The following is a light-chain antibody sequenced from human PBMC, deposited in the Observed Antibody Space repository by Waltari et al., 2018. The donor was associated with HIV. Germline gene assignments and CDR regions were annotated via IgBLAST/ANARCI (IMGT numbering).Light chain of an antibody. CDR1: SSDVGDYKY. J-gene: IGLJ2*01. Sequence: QSALTQPRSVSGSPGQSVTISCTGTSSDVGDYKYVSWYQQHPGKVPKLMIYDVSKRPSGVPDRFSGDKSGNTASLTIAGLQAEDEADYYCCSFTVTYIWVFGGGTKLTVL. CDR2: DVS. V-gene: IGLV2-11*01. CDR3: CSFTVTYIWV.